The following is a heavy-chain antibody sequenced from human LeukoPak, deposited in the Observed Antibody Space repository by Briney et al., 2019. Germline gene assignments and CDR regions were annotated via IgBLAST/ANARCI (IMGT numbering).Heavy chain of an antibody. CDR1: GYTCTSYA. CDR2: INAGNGNT. Sequence: GASVKVSCKASGYTCTSYAMHWVRQAPGQRLEWMGWINAGNGNTKYSQKFQDRVTITRDTSASTAYMELSSLRSEDTAVYYCAQTYCSSTRCYPGAFDIWGQGTMVTVSS. D-gene: IGHD2-2*01. V-gene: IGHV1-3*01. CDR3: AQTYCSSTRCYPGAFDI. J-gene: IGHJ3*02.